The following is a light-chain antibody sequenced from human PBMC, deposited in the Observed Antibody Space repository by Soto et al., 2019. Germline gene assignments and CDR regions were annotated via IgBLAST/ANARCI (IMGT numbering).Light chain of an antibody. Sequence: DIQMTQSPSSLSASVGGRVTITCRSSQSITNHLNWYQQKPGKAPKLLIFGASNLRSGVPSSFSGSGSGTDFTLTINSLQPEDVATYYCQQTSSSPRTFGQGTKLEIK. V-gene: IGKV1-39*01. CDR2: GAS. CDR3: QQTSSSPRT. J-gene: IGKJ2*02. CDR1: QSITNH.